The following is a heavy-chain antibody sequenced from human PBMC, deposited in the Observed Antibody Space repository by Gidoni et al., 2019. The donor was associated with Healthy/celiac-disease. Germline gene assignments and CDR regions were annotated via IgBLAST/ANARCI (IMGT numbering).Heavy chain of an antibody. Sequence: QVQLVASGGGVVQPGRSLRLSCSASVFTFSSYAMHWVRQAPGKGLEWVAVISYDGSNKYYADSVKGRFTISRDNSKNTLYLQMNSLRAEDTAVYYCARDWYYDSSGTGLWGRGTLVTVSS. D-gene: IGHD3-22*01. CDR3: ARDWYYDSSGTGL. CDR2: ISYDGSNK. J-gene: IGHJ2*01. V-gene: IGHV3-30*01. CDR1: VFTFSSYA.